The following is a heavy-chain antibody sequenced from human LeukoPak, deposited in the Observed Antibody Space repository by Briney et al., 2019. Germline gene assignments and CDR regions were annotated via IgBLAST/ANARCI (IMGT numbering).Heavy chain of an antibody. D-gene: IGHD3-10*01. Sequence: GGSLRLSCAASGFTFCDYYMSWIRQAPGKGLEWVSYISSSGSTIYYADSVKGRFTISRDNAKNSLYLQMNSLRAEDTAVYYCARARGLLLWFGESDYYFDYWGQGTLVTVSS. J-gene: IGHJ4*02. CDR1: GFTFCDYY. CDR2: ISSSGSTI. CDR3: ARARGLLLWFGESDYYFDY. V-gene: IGHV3-11*04.